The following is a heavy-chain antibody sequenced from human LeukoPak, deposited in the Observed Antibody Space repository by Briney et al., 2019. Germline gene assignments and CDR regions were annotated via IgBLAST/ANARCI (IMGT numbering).Heavy chain of an antibody. Sequence: GASVKVSCKASGYTFTSYYMHWVRQAPGQGLEWMGIINPSGGSTSYAQKFQGRVTMTEDTSTDTAYMELSSLRSEDTAVYYCATDKSSQFDYWGQGTLVTVSS. J-gene: IGHJ4*02. CDR2: INPSGGST. CDR3: ATDKSSQFDY. CDR1: GYTFTSYY. V-gene: IGHV1-46*01. D-gene: IGHD3-16*02.